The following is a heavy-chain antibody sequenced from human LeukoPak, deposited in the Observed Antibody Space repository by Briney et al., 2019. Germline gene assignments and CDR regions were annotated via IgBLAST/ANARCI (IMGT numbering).Heavy chain of an antibody. CDR1: GGSISSSNW. J-gene: IGHJ3*02. D-gene: IGHD2-2*01. Sequence: PSETLSLTCAVSGGSISSSNWWSRVRQPPGKGLEWIGEIYHSGSTNYNPSLKSRVTISVDKSKNQFSLKLSSVTAADTAVYYCARDNGLGYCSSTSCYRGSIDAFDIWGQGTMVTVSS. V-gene: IGHV4-4*02. CDR3: ARDNGLGYCSSTSCYRGSIDAFDI. CDR2: IYHSGST.